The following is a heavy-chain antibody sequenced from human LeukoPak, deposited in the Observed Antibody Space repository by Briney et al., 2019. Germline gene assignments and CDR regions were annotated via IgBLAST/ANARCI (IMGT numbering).Heavy chain of an antibody. V-gene: IGHV1-69*05. CDR2: IIPIFGTA. D-gene: IGHD3-16*01. Sequence: SVKVSCKASGYTFTSYDINWVRQATGQGLEWMGRIIPIFGTANYAQKFQGRVTITTDESTSTAYMELSSLRSEDTAVYYCARDQGGAAFGYWGQGTLVTVSS. CDR1: GYTFTSYD. J-gene: IGHJ4*02. CDR3: ARDQGGAAFGY.